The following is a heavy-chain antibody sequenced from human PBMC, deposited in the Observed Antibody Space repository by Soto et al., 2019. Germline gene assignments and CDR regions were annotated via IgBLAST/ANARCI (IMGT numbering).Heavy chain of an antibody. CDR1: GGSIISGGYY. CDR3: ARVRDTSGALFVFDY. V-gene: IGHV4-31*03. D-gene: IGHD3-10*01. CDR2: IYYSGST. J-gene: IGHJ4*02. Sequence: ASETLSLTCTVSGGSIISGGYYWSLIRQHPGKGLEWIGYIYYSGSTYYNPSLKSRVTISVDTSKNQFSLKLSSVTAADTAVYYCARVRDTSGALFVFDYWGQGILVTVSS.